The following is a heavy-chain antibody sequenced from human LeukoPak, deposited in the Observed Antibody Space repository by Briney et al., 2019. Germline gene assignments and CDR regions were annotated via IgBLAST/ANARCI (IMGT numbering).Heavy chain of an antibody. CDR1: GGSISSSSYD. V-gene: IGHV4-39*01. CDR3: ARHYCSSMTCPGGY. D-gene: IGHD2-2*01. Sequence: SETLSLTCTVSGGSISSSSYDWGWIRQPPGKGLEWIGSIYYSGNTYYNPSLKSRVTISVDTSKNQFSLKLSSVTAADTALYYCARHYCSSMTCPGGYWGQGTPVTVSS. CDR2: IYYSGNT. J-gene: IGHJ4*02.